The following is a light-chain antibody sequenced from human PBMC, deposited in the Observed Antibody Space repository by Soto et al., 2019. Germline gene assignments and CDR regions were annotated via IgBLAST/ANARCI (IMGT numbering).Light chain of an antibody. CDR1: SSDVGSYNL. CDR2: EDS. J-gene: IGLJ1*01. Sequence: QSVLTQPASVSASPGQSITISCTGTSSDVGSYNLVSWYQQHPGKAPKLMIYEDSKRPSGVSNHFSGSKSGNTASLTISGLQPEDEADYYCCSYAGSSTYVFGTGTKVTVL. V-gene: IGLV2-23*01. CDR3: CSYAGSSTYV.